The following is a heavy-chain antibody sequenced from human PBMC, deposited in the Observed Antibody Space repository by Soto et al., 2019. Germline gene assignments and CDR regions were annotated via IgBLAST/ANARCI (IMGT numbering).Heavy chain of an antibody. D-gene: IGHD5-18*01. Sequence: QVKLQESGPGLVKHSQTLSLTCTVSGGSISSGGYYWSWIRQHPGKGLEWIGYIYYSVSTYYNPSHKSRVTISVDTSKTQCSLKLSSVTAADTAVYYCAREGYRYGYGAWGQGTLVTVSS. V-gene: IGHV4-31*03. J-gene: IGHJ5*02. CDR1: GGSISSGGYY. CDR3: AREGYRYGYGA. CDR2: IYYSVST.